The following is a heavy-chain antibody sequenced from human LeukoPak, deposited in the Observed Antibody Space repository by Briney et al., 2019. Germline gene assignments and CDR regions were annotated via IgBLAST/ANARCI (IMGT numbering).Heavy chain of an antibody. CDR2: ISGSGAGT. J-gene: IGHJ4*02. V-gene: IGHV3-23*01. D-gene: IGHD3-22*01. CDR1: GFAFSSFG. CDR3: AKGQYYYDSSGYDY. Sequence: PGRSLRLSCAASGFAFSSFGMHWVRQAPGKGLEWVSAISGSGAGTYYADSVKGRFTISRDNSKNTPYLQMTSLRAEDTAVYYCAKGQYYYDSSGYDYWGQGTLVTVSS.